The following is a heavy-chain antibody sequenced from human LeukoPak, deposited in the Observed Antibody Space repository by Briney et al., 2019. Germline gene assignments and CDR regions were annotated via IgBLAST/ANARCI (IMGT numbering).Heavy chain of an antibody. CDR3: ARESYDSSGIFDY. V-gene: IGHV1-69*05. CDR2: IIPIFGTA. D-gene: IGHD3-22*01. CDR1: GGTFSSYA. Sequence: SVKVSCKASGGTFSSYAISWVRQAPGQGLEWMGGIIPIFGTANYAQEFQGRVTITTDESTSTAYMELSSLRSDDTAVYYCARESYDSSGIFDYWGQGTLVTVSS. J-gene: IGHJ4*02.